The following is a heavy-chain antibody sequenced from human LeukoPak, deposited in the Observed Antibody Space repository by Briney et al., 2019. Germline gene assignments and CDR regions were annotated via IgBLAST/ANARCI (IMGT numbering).Heavy chain of an antibody. CDR1: GYTFSNYY. J-gene: IGHJ4*02. V-gene: IGHV1-46*01. D-gene: IGHD5-24*01. Sequence: GASVKVSCKASGYTFSNYYIHWVRQAPGQGLEWMGIINPSGGSTSYAQKFQGRVTMTRDTSRSTVYMELSSLRYEDAAVYYCARAGGDGYPWDYWGQGTLVTVSS. CDR3: ARAGGDGYPWDY. CDR2: INPSGGST.